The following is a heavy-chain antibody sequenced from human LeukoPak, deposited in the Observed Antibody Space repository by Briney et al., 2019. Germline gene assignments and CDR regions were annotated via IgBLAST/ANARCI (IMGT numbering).Heavy chain of an antibody. CDR1: GFTFSSYS. CDR3: AKERDYGRVYYFDY. CDR2: ISSSSSYI. V-gene: IGHV3-21*01. J-gene: IGHJ4*02. Sequence: PGGSLRLSCAASGFTFSSYSMNWVRQAPGKGLEWVSSISSSSSYIYYADSVKGRFTISRDNAKNSLYLQMNSLRAEDTAVYYCAKERDYGRVYYFDYWGQGTLVTVSS. D-gene: IGHD4-17*01.